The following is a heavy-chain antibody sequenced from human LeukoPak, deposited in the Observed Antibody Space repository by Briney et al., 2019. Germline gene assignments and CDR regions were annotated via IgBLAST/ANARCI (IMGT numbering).Heavy chain of an antibody. CDR1: GFTFSSYC. D-gene: IGHD3-10*01. V-gene: IGHV3-7*01. J-gene: IGHJ4*01. Sequence: GGSLRLSCAASGFTFSSYCMSWVRQAPGKGLEWVSNINQDGSEKYYVDSVKGRFTISRDNAKNSLYLQMNSLRAEDTAVYYCARAHETMIRGVPPDSWGDGSPVTVSS. CDR3: ARAHETMIRGVPPDS. CDR2: INQDGSEK.